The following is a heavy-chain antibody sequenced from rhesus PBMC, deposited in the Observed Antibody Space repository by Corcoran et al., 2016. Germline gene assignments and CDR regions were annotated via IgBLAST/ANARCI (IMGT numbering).Heavy chain of an antibody. CDR1: GFTFSDYN. V-gene: IGHV3-59*01. Sequence: EVQLVESGGGLARPGGSLRLSCEASGFTFSDYNMHWVRPASGRGLEWVSRISNGGGSTWYADSVKGRFTISRENAKNTLYLQMDSLRAEDTAVYYCARAPEGNYHIFDYWGQGVLVTVSS. D-gene: IGHD4-17*01. CDR3: ARAPEGNYHIFDY. CDR2: ISNGGGST. J-gene: IGHJ4*01.